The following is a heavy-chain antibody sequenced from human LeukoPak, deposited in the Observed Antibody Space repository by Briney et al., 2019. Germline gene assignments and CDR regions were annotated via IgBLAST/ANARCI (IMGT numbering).Heavy chain of an antibody. CDR1: GYSLTELS. CDR3: ATGRTKWDLLNY. D-gene: IGHD1-26*01. CDR2: LDPADGEM. V-gene: IGHV1-24*01. J-gene: IGHJ4*02. Sequence: ASVKVSCKVSGYSLTELSLHWVRQAPGRGLEWMGGLDPADGEMIYTQMFQGRITMTEDSSTDTAYMEMSSLRSDDTAVYYCATGRTKWDLLNYWGQGTLVTVSS.